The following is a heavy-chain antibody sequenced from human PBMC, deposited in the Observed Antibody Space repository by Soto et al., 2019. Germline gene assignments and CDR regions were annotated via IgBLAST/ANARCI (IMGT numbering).Heavy chain of an antibody. J-gene: IGHJ6*03. V-gene: IGHV1-18*01. CDR1: GYTFTSYG. CDR3: AGVRCSGGSCYLAGYYYYMDV. CDR2: ISAYNGNT. D-gene: IGHD2-15*01. Sequence: ASVKVSCTASGYTFTSYGISWVRQAPGQGLEWMGWISAYNGNTNYAQKLQGRVTMTTDTSTSTAYMELRSLRSDDTAVYYCAGVRCSGGSCYLAGYYYYMDVWGKGTTVTVSS.